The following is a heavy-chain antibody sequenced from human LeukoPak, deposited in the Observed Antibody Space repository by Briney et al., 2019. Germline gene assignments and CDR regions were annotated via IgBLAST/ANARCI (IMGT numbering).Heavy chain of an antibody. V-gene: IGHV3-23*01. D-gene: IGHD6-19*01. J-gene: IGHJ4*02. CDR2: ISGSGGST. CDR3: ARDGSGWYAPADY. CDR1: GFTFSSYG. Sequence: GGSLRLSCAASGFTFSSYGMSWVRQAPGKGLEWVSAISGSGGSTYYADSVKGRFTFSRDNSKNTLYLQMNSLRAEDTAVYYCARDGSGWYAPADYWGQGTLVTVSS.